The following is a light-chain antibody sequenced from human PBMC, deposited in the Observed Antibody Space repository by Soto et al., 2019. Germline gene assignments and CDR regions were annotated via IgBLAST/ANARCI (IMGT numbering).Light chain of an antibody. Sequence: EIVLTLSPGTLSLSPGERATLSWRASQSVSNNLAWYQQKPGQAPRLLIHVAYTRATGITARFSGSGSGTGFTITISSLQSEDFAIYYCQQQSNWPRTVGQGTKVEIK. V-gene: IGKV3-15*01. CDR1: QSVSNN. CDR2: VAY. J-gene: IGKJ1*01. CDR3: QQQSNWPRT.